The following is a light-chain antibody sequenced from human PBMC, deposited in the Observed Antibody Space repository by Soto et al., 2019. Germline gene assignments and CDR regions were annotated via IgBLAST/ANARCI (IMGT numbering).Light chain of an antibody. V-gene: IGLV2-8*01. J-gene: IGLJ1*01. CDR3: TSYAGGNNV. CDR2: EVN. Sequence: QSALTQPPSASGSPGQSVTIPSTGPSSDVGGNNYASGYQQYPGKVPKLMVYEVNKRPSGVPDRFSGSKSGNTASLTVSGLQAEDEADYYCTSYAGGNNVFGTGTKLTVL. CDR1: SSDVGGNNY.